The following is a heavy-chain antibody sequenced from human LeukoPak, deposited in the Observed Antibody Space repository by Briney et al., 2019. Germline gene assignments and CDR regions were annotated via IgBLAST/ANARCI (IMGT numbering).Heavy chain of an antibody. D-gene: IGHD7-27*01. Sequence: SETLSLTCTVSGGSISSASYYWSWIRQPAGKGLEWIGRIYTSGGTNYNPSLKSRVTISIDTSKNQFSLKLNSMTAADTAVYYCAGDWGFQWFDPWGQGTLVTVSS. J-gene: IGHJ5*02. CDR2: IYTSGGT. CDR1: GGSISSASYY. CDR3: AGDWGFQWFDP. V-gene: IGHV4-61*02.